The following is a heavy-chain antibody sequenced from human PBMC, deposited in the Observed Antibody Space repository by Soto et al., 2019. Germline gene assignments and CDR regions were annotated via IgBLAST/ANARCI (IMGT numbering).Heavy chain of an antibody. CDR3: ARILHDYNSRWFDP. D-gene: IGHD4-4*01. CDR1: GGSISSGGYS. CDR2: IYHSGST. V-gene: IGHV4-30-2*01. J-gene: IGHJ5*02. Sequence: ASETLSLTCAVSGGSISSGGYSWSWIRQPPGKGLEWIGYIYHSGSTYYNPSLKSRVTISVDRSKNQFSLKLSSVTAADTAVYYCARILHDYNSRWFDPWGQGTLVTVSS.